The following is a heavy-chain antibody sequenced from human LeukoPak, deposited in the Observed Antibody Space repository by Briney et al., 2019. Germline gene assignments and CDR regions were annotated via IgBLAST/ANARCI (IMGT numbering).Heavy chain of an antibody. CDR3: ARDYGDYPYYFDY. Sequence: GRSLRLSCAASGFTFSSYAMHWVRQAPGKGLEWVAVISYDGSNKYYADSVKGRFTISRDNSKNTLYLQMNSLRAENTAVYYCARDYGDYPYYFDYWGQGTLVTVSS. D-gene: IGHD4-17*01. CDR2: ISYDGSNK. CDR1: GFTFSSYA. V-gene: IGHV3-30-3*01. J-gene: IGHJ4*02.